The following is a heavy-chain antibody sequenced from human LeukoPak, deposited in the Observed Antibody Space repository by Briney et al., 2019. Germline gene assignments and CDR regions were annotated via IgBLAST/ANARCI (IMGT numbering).Heavy chain of an antibody. CDR1: GGTFSSYA. D-gene: IGHD4-23*01. J-gene: IGHJ6*03. V-gene: IGHV1-69*13. CDR3: AGDDYGGNSVGLYYYYYMDV. Sequence: SVKVSCKASGGTFSSYAISWVRQAPGQGLEWMGGIIPIFGTANYAQKFQGRVTITADESTSTAYMELSSLRSEDTAVYYCAGDDYGGNSVGLYYYYYMDVWGKGTTVTVSS. CDR2: IIPIFGTA.